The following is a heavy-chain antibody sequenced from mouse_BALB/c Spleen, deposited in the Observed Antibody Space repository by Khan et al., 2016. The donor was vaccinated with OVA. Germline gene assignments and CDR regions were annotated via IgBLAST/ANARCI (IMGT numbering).Heavy chain of an antibody. V-gene: IGHV1-18*01. J-gene: IGHJ1*01. CDR2: FNPNNGGT. D-gene: IGHD1-2*01. Sequence: EVQLQQSGPELVKPGASVKISCKTSGYTFTEYTMHWVKQSHGKSIEWLGGFNPNNGGTSYNQKFKGQATLTVDKSSSTAYMELRSLTSEDSAVYYCARRDYYAYYWFFDVWGAGTTVTVSS. CDR1: GYTFTEYT. CDR3: ARRDYYAYYWFFDV.